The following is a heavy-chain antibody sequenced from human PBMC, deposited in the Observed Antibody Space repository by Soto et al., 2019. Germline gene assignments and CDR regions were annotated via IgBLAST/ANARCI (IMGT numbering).Heavy chain of an antibody. CDR3: ARDRGGSSSHGVDF. J-gene: IGHJ4*02. V-gene: IGHV3-33*01. CDR2: IWYDGDNK. CDR1: GFTFSSYA. D-gene: IGHD6-13*01. Sequence: QVQLVESGGGVVQPGRSLRLSCAASGFTFSSYAMHWARQAPGEGLEWVAVIWYDGDNKYYADSVWGRFSISRDNSKNTLYLQMSSLRADDTAVHYCARDRGGSSSHGVDFWGQGTLVTVSS.